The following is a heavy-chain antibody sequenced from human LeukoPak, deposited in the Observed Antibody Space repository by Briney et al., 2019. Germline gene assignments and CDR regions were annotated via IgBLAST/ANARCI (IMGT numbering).Heavy chain of an antibody. J-gene: IGHJ4*02. D-gene: IGHD1-1*01. CDR2: INPNSGGT. CDR1: GYTFTGYY. Sequence: ASVKVSCKASGYTFTGYYMHWVRQAPGQGLEWMGWINPNSGGTNYAQKFQGWVTMTRDTSISTAYMELSRLRSDDTAVYYCARGTNWNDVPADYWGQGTLVTVSS. CDR3: ARGTNWNDVPADY. V-gene: IGHV1-2*04.